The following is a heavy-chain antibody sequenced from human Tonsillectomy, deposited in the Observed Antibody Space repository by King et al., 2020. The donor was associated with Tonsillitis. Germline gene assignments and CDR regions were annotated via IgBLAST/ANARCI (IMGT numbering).Heavy chain of an antibody. CDR2: IYTSGST. D-gene: IGHD4-17*01. CDR1: GGSISRYY. V-gene: IGHV4-4*07. J-gene: IGHJ3*02. Sequence: QLQESGPGLVKPSETLSLTCTVSGGSISRYYCGWIRQPAGKGLEWIGRIYTSGSTNYNPSLKSRVTMSVDTSKNQFSLKLSSVTAADTAVYYCARDRVTTSEDAFDIWGQGTMVTVSS. CDR3: ARDRVTTSEDAFDI.